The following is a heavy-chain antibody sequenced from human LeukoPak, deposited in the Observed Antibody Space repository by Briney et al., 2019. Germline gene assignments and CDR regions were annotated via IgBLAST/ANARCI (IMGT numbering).Heavy chain of an antibody. V-gene: IGHV3-23*01. J-gene: IGHJ4*02. D-gene: IGHD7-27*01. CDR1: GFTFSNYA. CDR3: AKDPINWGSIYFDC. CDR2: ISGSSDNT. Sequence: GGSLRLSCEASGFTFSNYAMRWVRQAPGKGLEWVSSISGSSDNTNYADSVKGRFTISRDNSKNILYLQMNSLTAEDTAVYWCAKDPINWGSIYFDCWGQGTLVTASS.